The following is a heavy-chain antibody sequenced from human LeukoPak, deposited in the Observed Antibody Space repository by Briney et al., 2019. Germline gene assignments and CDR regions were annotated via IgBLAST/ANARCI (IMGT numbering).Heavy chain of an antibody. CDR1: GYTFTSYG. Sequence: ASVKFSCKASGYTFTSYGIRWVRQAPGQGLEWMGWISAYNGNTNYAQKLQGRVTMTTDTSTSTAYMELRSLRSDDTAVYYCARDSGYSSSWYATDYWGQGTLVTVSS. V-gene: IGHV1-18*01. J-gene: IGHJ4*02. CDR2: ISAYNGNT. D-gene: IGHD6-13*01. CDR3: ARDSGYSSSWYATDY.